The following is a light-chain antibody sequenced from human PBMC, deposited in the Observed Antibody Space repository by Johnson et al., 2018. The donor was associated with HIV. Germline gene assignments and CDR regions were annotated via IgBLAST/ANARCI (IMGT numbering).Light chain of an antibody. Sequence: QSVLTQPPSVSAAPGQKVTISCSGSSSNIGNNYVSWYQQLTGAAPKLLIYDNNKRPSGIPDRFSGSKSGTSATLGITGLQTGDEADYYCGPWDSSLSAYVFATGTKVTVL. J-gene: IGLJ1*01. CDR1: SSNIGNNY. V-gene: IGLV1-51*01. CDR3: GPWDSSLSAYV. CDR2: DNN.